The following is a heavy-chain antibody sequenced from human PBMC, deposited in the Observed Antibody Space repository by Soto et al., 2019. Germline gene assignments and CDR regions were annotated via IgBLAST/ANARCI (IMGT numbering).Heavy chain of an antibody. V-gene: IGHV5-10-1*01. CDR2: IDPSDSYT. CDR3: ARRDTAMVSGYYYGVDV. D-gene: IGHD5-18*01. J-gene: IGHJ6*02. Sequence: GESLKISCKGSGYSFTSYWISWVRQMPGKGLEWMGRIDPSDSYTNYSPSFQGHVTISADKSISTAYLQWSSLKASDTAMYYCARRDTAMVSGYYYGVDVWGQGTTVTVSS. CDR1: GYSFTSYW.